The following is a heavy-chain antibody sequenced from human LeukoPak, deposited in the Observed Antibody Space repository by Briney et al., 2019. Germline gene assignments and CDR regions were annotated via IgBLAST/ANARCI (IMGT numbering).Heavy chain of an antibody. Sequence: SETLSLTCTVSGGSISSSSYYWGWIRQPPGKGLEWIGSIYYSGSTYYNPSLKSRVTISVDTSKNQFSLKLSSVTAADTAVYYCARHANGYSSGWYPVRAYYFDYWGQGTLVTVSS. CDR1: GGSISSSSYY. J-gene: IGHJ4*02. D-gene: IGHD6-19*01. CDR2: IYYSGST. CDR3: ARHANGYSSGWYPVRAYYFDY. V-gene: IGHV4-39*01.